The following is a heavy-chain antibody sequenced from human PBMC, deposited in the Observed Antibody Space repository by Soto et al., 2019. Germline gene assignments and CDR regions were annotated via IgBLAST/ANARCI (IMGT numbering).Heavy chain of an antibody. CDR2: IYYSGST. D-gene: IGHD2-2*01. V-gene: IGHV4-59*01. CDR1: GGSISSYY. Sequence: SETLSLTCTVSGGSISSYYWSLIRQPPGKGLEWIGYIYYSGSTNYNPSLKSRVTISVDTSKNQFSLKLSSVTAADTAVYYCDRVGDCSSTSCPGAAYGMDVWGQGTRVTVSS. CDR3: DRVGDCSSTSCPGAAYGMDV. J-gene: IGHJ6*02.